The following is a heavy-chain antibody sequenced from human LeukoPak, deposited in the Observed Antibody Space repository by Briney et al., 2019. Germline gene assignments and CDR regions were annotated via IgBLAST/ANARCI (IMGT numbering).Heavy chain of an antibody. Sequence: SETLSLTCTVSGGSISCYYWSWIRQPPGKGLEWIGYIYYSGSTNYNPSLKSRVTISVDTSKNQFSLKLSSVTAADTAVYYCARDGRNYYDSSGYYPYYFDYWGQGTLVTVSS. CDR2: IYYSGST. J-gene: IGHJ4*02. CDR1: GGSISCYY. CDR3: ARDGRNYYDSSGYYPYYFDY. V-gene: IGHV4-59*12. D-gene: IGHD3-22*01.